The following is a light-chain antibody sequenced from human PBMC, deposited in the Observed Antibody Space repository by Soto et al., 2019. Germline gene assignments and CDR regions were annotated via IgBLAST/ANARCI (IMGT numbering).Light chain of an antibody. J-gene: IGKJ1*01. CDR1: QSVSSY. Sequence: VLTHYPTPLPLPPGARATISCRGSQSVSSYLAWYQQKPGQAPRLLISDASNRATGIPARFSGSGSGTDFTLAISSLETEDFAVYSCKQCSNWPRTLGQWAKVDLK. CDR3: KQCSNWPRT. V-gene: IGKV3-11*01. CDR2: DAS.